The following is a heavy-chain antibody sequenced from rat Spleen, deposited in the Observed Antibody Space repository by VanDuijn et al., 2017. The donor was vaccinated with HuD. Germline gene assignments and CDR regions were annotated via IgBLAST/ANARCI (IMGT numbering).Heavy chain of an antibody. CDR3: TRASYSGALMYTTDY. CDR1: GLTFSNYG. D-gene: IGHD1-6*01. Sequence: EVQLVESGGGLVQPGRSLKLSCAASGLTFSNYGMHWIRQAPKKGLEWVASISYEGSGTYYGDSVKGRFTLSRDNARRTLHLQMNSLRSEDTATYYCTRASYSGALMYTTDYWGQGVMVTVSS. J-gene: IGHJ2*01. CDR2: ISYEGSGT. V-gene: IGHV5-22*01.